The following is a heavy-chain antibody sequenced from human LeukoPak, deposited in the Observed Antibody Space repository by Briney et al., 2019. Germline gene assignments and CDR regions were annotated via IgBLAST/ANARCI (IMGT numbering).Heavy chain of an antibody. CDR1: GYSSTSYW. CDR3: ARPVGVTMIVGAPRSFDL. D-gene: IGHD3-22*01. Sequence: GESLKISGQCSGYSSTSYWICCVRQMPGKGLEWMGIIYPGDSDTRYSPSFQGQVTISADKSIRTAYLRWSSLMASDTAMYYCARPVGVTMIVGAPRSFDLWGRGTLVTVSS. V-gene: IGHV5-51*01. J-gene: IGHJ2*01. CDR2: IYPGDSDT.